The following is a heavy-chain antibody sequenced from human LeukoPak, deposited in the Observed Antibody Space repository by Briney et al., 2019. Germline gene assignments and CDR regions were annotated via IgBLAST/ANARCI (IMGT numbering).Heavy chain of an antibody. J-gene: IGHJ4*02. CDR2: IYHSGST. CDR1: GGSISSGGYS. D-gene: IGHD3-22*01. V-gene: IGHV4-30-2*01. CDR3: ARAIYYDSSGYYFDY. Sequence: SETLSLTCTVSGGSISSGGYSWSWIRQPPGKGLEWIGYIYHSGSTYYNPSLKSRVTISVDRSKNQFSLKLSSVTAADTAVYYCARAIYYDSSGYYFDYWGQGTLVTVSS.